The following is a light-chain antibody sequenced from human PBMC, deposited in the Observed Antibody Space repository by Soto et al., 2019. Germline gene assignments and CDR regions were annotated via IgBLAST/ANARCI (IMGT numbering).Light chain of an antibody. CDR3: QSFDASTHV. V-gene: IGLV6-57*04. CDR1: SGSIAYNY. J-gene: IGLJ2*01. Sequence: NFMLTQPHSVSESPGKTVTISCTRSSGSIAYNYVQWYQQRPDSAPTAVIFEYNQRPSGVPDRFSGSIDTSSNSASLTISGLMADDEADYYCQSFDASTHVFGGGTKVTVL. CDR2: EYN.